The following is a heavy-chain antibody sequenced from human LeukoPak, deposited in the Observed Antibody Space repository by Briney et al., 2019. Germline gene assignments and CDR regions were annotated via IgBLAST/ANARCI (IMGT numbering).Heavy chain of an antibody. CDR1: GYTFTGYY. CDR3: GRERGSYGAFDI. J-gene: IGHJ3*02. D-gene: IGHD1-26*01. CDR2: INPNSGGT. V-gene: IGHV1-2*02. Sequence: ASVKVSCKASGYTFTGYYMHWVRQAPGQGLEWMGWINPNSGGTNYAQKFQGRVTMTRDTSISTAYMELSRLRSDDTAVYYCGRERGSYGAFDIWGQGTMVTVSS.